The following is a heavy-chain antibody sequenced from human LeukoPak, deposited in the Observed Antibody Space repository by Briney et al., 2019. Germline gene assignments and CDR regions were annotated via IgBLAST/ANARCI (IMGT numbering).Heavy chain of an antibody. CDR3: ARLVTTHYFDY. CDR1: GFTFSSYS. V-gene: IGHV3-21*01. CDR2: ISSSSSYI. Sequence: GGSLRLSCAASGFTFSSYSMNWVRQAPGKGLEWVSSISSSSSYIYYADSVKGRFTISRDNAKNSLYLQINSLRAEDTAVYYCARLVTTHYFDYWGQGTLVTVSS. J-gene: IGHJ4*02. D-gene: IGHD4-17*01.